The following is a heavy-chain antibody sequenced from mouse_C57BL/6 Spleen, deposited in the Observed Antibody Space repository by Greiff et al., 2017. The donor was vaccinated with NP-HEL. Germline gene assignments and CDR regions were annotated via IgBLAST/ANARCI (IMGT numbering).Heavy chain of an antibody. CDR1: GFTFSDFY. CDR2: SRNKANDYTT. D-gene: IGHD2-4*01. V-gene: IGHV7-1*01. Sequence: EVKLVESGGGLVQSGRSLRLSCATSGFTFSDFYMEWVRQAPGKGLEWIAASRNKANDYTTEYSASVKGRFIVSRDTSQSILYLQMNALRAEDTAIYYCARDGDEYDSAWFAYWGQGTLVTVSA. CDR3: ARDGDEYDSAWFAY. J-gene: IGHJ3*01.